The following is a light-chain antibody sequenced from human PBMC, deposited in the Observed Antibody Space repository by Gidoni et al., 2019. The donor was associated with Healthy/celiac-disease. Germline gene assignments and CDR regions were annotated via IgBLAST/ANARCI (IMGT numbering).Light chain of an antibody. J-gene: IGKJ4*01. Sequence: DLPMTPSPSSLSASVGDRVTITCRASQSISSYLNWYQQKPGKAPKLLIYAASSLQSGVPSRFSGSGSGTDFTLTISSLQPEDFATYYCQQSYSNPFTFGGGTKVEIK. CDR2: AAS. CDR3: QQSYSNPFT. CDR1: QSISSY. V-gene: IGKV1-39*01.